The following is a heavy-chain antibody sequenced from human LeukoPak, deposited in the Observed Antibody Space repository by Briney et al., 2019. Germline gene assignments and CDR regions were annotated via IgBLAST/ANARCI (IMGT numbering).Heavy chain of an antibody. V-gene: IGHV3-23*01. CDR2: ISGRGTSI. CDR3: VRNDTSGVGLDY. D-gene: IGHD3-3*01. CDR1: GFTFTNYA. J-gene: IGHJ4*02. Sequence: GESLRLSCAASGFTFTNYAMGWVRQAPGKGLEWVSNISGRGTSINYADSVKGRFSISRDNSKNTMYLQMNSLRAEDTAVYYCVRNDTSGVGLDYWGQGTLVTVSS.